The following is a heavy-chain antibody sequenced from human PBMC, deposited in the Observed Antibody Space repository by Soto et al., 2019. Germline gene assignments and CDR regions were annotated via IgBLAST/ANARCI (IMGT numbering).Heavy chain of an antibody. CDR1: GFTFSSYA. Sequence: QVQLVESGGGVVQPGRSLRLSCAASGFTFSSYAMHWVRQAPGKGLEWVAVISYDGSNKYYADSVKGRFTISRDNSKNTLYLQMNSLRAEDTAVYYCARYYVGATAVWGQGTLVTVSS. CDR3: ARYYVGATAV. CDR2: ISYDGSNK. D-gene: IGHD1-26*01. J-gene: IGHJ4*02. V-gene: IGHV3-30-3*01.